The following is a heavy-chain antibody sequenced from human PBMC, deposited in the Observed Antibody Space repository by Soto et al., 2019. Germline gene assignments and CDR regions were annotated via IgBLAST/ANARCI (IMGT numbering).Heavy chain of an antibody. V-gene: IGHV3-7*01. J-gene: IGHJ3*02. CDR1: GFPFSSYL. Sequence: GGSLRLSCAASGFPFSSYLMSLGRQAPGMVLECVSNIKQVGSDNYYVDSLKGRFTISRYNAKNSLYLQMNSLRAEDTAVYYCARDPLVVPAAHDAFDIWGQGTMVTVSS. CDR2: IKQVGSDN. D-gene: IGHD2-2*01. CDR3: ARDPLVVPAAHDAFDI.